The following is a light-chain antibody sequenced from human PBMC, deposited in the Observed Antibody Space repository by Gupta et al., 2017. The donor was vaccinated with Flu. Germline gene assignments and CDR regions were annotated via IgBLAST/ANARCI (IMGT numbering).Light chain of an antibody. CDR1: QDISNY. V-gene: IGKV1-33*01. CDR2: DAS. CDR3: QQDDNLPIT. Sequence: DIQMTQSPSCLSASVGDRVTITCQASQDISNYLNWYQQKPGKAPKLLIYDASNLETGVPSRFSGSGSGTDFTFTISSLQPEDIATYYCQQDDNLPITFGGGTKVEIK. J-gene: IGKJ4*01.